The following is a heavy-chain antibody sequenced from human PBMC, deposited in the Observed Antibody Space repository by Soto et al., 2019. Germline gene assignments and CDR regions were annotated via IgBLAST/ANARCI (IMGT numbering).Heavy chain of an antibody. D-gene: IGHD4-4*01. CDR3: TRVNYSNYGIWAYYYYGMDV. CDR1: GFSLSSYA. Sequence: PGGSLRLSCAASGFSLSSYAMTWVRQAPGKGLEWVGFIRSKAYGGTTEYAASVKGRFTISRDDSKSIAYLQMNSLKTEDTAVYYCTRVNYSNYGIWAYYYYGMDVWGQGTTVTVSS. CDR2: IRSKAYGGTT. V-gene: IGHV3-49*04. J-gene: IGHJ6*02.